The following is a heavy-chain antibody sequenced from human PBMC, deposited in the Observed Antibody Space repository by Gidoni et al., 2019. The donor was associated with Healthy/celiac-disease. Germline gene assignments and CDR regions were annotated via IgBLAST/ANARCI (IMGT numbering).Heavy chain of an antibody. CDR2: IYYSGST. Sequence: QVQLQESGPGLVKPSQTLSLTCTVSGGSISSGGYYWSWIRQHPGKGLEWIGYIYYSGSTYYNPSLKSRVTISVDTSKNQFSLKLSSVTAADTAVYYCARCPTNGDYCEWFDPWGQGTLVTVSS. CDR3: ARCPTNGDYCEWFDP. D-gene: IGHD4-17*01. CDR1: GGSISSGGYY. J-gene: IGHJ5*02. V-gene: IGHV4-31*03.